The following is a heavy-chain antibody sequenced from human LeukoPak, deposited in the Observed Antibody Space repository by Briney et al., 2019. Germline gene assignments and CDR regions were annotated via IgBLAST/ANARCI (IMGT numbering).Heavy chain of an antibody. Sequence: SETLSLTCTVSGGSVSSGSYYWSWIRQPPGKGLEWIGYIYYSGSTNYNPSLKSRVTISVDTSKNQFSLKLSSVTAADTAVYYCAKGSPNGGGRLFDYWGQGTLVTVSS. CDR3: AKGSPNGGGRLFDY. V-gene: IGHV4-61*01. CDR2: IYYSGST. J-gene: IGHJ4*02. CDR1: GGSVSSGSYY. D-gene: IGHD3-10*01.